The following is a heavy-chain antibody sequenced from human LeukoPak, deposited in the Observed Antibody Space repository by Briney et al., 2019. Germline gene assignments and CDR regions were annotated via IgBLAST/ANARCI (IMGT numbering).Heavy chain of an antibody. CDR1: GGSFSGYY. D-gene: IGHD2-15*01. Sequence: PSETLSLTCAVYGGSFSGYYWSWIRQPPGKGLEWIGEINHSGSTNNNPSLKSRVTISVDTSKNQFSLKLSSVTAADTAVYYCARGRYCSGGSCYFSAFDIWGQGTMVTVSS. CDR2: INHSGST. J-gene: IGHJ3*02. V-gene: IGHV4-34*01. CDR3: ARGRYCSGGSCYFSAFDI.